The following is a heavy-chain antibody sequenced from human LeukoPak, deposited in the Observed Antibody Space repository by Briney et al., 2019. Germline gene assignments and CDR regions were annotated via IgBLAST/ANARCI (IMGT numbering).Heavy chain of an antibody. D-gene: IGHD3-22*01. V-gene: IGHV3-48*01. J-gene: IGHJ1*01. CDR3: ATYSSLNRREFQY. Sequence: GGSLRLSCVASGFTFSSFSMNWVRQAPGKGLEWVSYISSSGTTTYYADSVKGRFTISRDNVKNSLYLQMNSLRAEDTAVYYCATYSSLNRREFQYWGQGTLLTVSS. CDR1: GFTFSSFS. CDR2: ISSSGTTT.